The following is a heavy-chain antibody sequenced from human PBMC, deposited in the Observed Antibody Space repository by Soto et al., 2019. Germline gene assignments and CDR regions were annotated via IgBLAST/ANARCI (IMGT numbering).Heavy chain of an antibody. Sequence: QVQLVQSGGEVKKPGASVTVSCKASGYTFINYHITWVRRAPGQGLEWMAWINTYNGITDYAQKFQGRVTMTRDTSTSTAYMELRNLGSDDTAVYFCAKSPRGEMATDWGQGTLVTVSS. CDR1: GYTFINYH. D-gene: IGHD5-12*01. CDR3: AKSPRGEMATD. V-gene: IGHV1-18*01. CDR2: INTYNGIT. J-gene: IGHJ4*02.